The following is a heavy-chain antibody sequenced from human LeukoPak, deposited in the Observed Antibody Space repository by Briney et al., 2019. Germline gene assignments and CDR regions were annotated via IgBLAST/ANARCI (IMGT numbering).Heavy chain of an antibody. CDR3: ARGPQEQQLVHHWFDP. V-gene: IGHV4-39*07. J-gene: IGHJ5*02. CDR1: GGSISSSSYY. D-gene: IGHD6-13*01. Sequence: PSKTLSLTCTVSGGSISSSSYYWGWIRQPPGKGLEWIGSIYYSGSTYYNPSLKSRVTISVDTSKNQFSLKLSSVTAADTAVYYCARGPQEQQLVHHWFDPWGQGTLVTVSS. CDR2: IYYSGST.